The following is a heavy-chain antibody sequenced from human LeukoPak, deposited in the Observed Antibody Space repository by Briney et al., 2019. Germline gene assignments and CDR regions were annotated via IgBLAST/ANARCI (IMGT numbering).Heavy chain of an antibody. Sequence: ASVKVSCKASGYTFSSCGISWVRQAPGQGLEWMGSISPYTGDTKYAERLQDRVIMTTDTCTRTAYMELRSLTSDDTAVFYCARDQYDSVWGSYRPYFDFWGQGTLVTVSS. CDR2: ISPYTGDT. CDR1: GYTFSSCG. D-gene: IGHD3-16*02. J-gene: IGHJ4*02. CDR3: ARDQYDSVWGSYRPYFDF. V-gene: IGHV1-18*04.